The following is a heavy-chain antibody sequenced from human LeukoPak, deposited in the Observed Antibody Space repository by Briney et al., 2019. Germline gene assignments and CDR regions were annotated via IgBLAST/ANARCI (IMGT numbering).Heavy chain of an antibody. D-gene: IGHD1-26*01. CDR1: GFTFSSYS. Sequence: PGRSLRLSCAASGFTFSSYSMNWVRQAPGKGLEWVSSISSSSSYIYYADSVKGRFTISRDNAKNSLYLQMNSLRAEDAAVYYCARDSNVVGAKGAGWGQGTLVTVSS. J-gene: IGHJ4*02. V-gene: IGHV3-21*01. CDR3: ARDSNVVGAKGAG. CDR2: ISSSSSYI.